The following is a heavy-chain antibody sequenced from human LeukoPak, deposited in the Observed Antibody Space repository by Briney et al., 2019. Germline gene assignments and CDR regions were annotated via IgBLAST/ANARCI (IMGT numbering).Heavy chain of an antibody. D-gene: IGHD4-17*01. Sequence: PGGSLRLSCAASGFTFDDYAMHWVRQGPGKSLEWVSLINENGDIAYYGDSVRGRFTVSRDNSKNTLYLQMNSLRAEDTAVYYCAKDRDDYGDWGGQGTLVTVSS. CDR2: INENGDIA. V-gene: IGHV3-43*02. J-gene: IGHJ4*02. CDR1: GFTFDDYA. CDR3: AKDRDDYGDW.